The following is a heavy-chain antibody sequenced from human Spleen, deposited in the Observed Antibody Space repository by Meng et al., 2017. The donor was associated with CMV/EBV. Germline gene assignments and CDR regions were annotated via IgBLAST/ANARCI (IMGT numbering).Heavy chain of an antibody. V-gene: IGHV4-30-4*08. Sequence: VHLQVSGPGLVKPSQTLSLPGTVSGGAISSGGFYWSWIRQHPGKGLEWIGYIYYSGSTYYNPSLKSRVTISVDTSKNQFSLKLSSVTAADTAVYYCARNYYDSSGYYPYYFDYWGQGTLVTVSS. D-gene: IGHD3-22*01. J-gene: IGHJ4*02. CDR1: GGAISSGGFY. CDR2: IYYSGST. CDR3: ARNYYDSSGYYPYYFDY.